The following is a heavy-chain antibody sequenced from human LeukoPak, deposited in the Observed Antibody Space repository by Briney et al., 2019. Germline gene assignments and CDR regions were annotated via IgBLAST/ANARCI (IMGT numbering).Heavy chain of an antibody. D-gene: IGHD6-13*01. CDR2: MNQDGSEK. J-gene: IGHJ4*02. CDR1: GFTFTSYW. V-gene: IGHV3-7*01. CDR3: ARDIATAGHFAFDY. Sequence: GGSLRLSCAASGFTFTSYWMSWVRQAPGKGLEWVANMNQDGSEKYYVDSVRGRFTISRDNAKNSLFLQMNSLRAEDTAVYYCARDIATAGHFAFDYWGQGTLVTVST.